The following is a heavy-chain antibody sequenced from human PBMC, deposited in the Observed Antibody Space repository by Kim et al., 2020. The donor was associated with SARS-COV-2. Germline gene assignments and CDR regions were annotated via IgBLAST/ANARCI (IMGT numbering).Heavy chain of an antibody. V-gene: IGHV4-34*01. D-gene: IGHD3-10*01. CDR3: ARANSGVTITLVRYYYYY. Sequence: SETLSLTCAVYGGSFSGYYWSWIRQPPGKGLEWIGEINHSGSTNYNPSLKSRVTISVDTSKNQFSLKLSSVTAADTAVYYCARANSGVTITLVRYYYYY. CDR1: GGSFSGYY. J-gene: IGHJ6*01. CDR2: INHSGST.